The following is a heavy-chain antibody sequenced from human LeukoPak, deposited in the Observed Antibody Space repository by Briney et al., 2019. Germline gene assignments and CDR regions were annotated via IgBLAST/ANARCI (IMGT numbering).Heavy chain of an antibody. CDR3: AGGQPGPAGAGSSDF. J-gene: IGHJ4*02. CDR1: RYTFTTSD. CDR2: MNPNSGKT. D-gene: IGHD6-13*01. Sequence: ASVKVSCTSSRYTFTTSDIHWVRQATGQGLKWMGWMNPNSGKTGSAQKFQGRLTMTKNTSTSTAYMEVTGLKFEDTAIYYCAGGQPGPAGAGSSDFWGQGTLITVSS. V-gene: IGHV1-8*01.